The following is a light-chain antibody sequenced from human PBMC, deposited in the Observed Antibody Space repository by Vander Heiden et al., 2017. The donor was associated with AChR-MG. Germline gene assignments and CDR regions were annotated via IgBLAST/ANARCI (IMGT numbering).Light chain of an antibody. CDR3: QQYVSSPWT. J-gene: IGKJ1*01. CDR2: WAS. CDR1: QSVLYSANNNNC. Sequence: DIVMTQSPDSLAVSLGERATINCKSSQSVLYSANNNNCLAWYQQKPGQPPRRLIYWASTRESGVPDRLSGSGSGTDFTLTISSLQAEDVAVYYCQQYVSSPWTFGQGTKVEIK. V-gene: IGKV4-1*01.